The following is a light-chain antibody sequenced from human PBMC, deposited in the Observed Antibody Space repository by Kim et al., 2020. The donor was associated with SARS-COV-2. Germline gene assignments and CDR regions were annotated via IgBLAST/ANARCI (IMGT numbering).Light chain of an antibody. CDR1: SSNIGSNT. CDR3: AAWDDSLNGYV. V-gene: IGLV1-44*01. J-gene: IGLJ1*01. CDR2: SNN. Sequence: GQSVTISCSGSSSNIGSNTVNWYQQRPGTAPKLRIYSNNQRPSGVPDRFSGSKSGTSASLAISGLQSEDEADYYCAAWDDSLNGYVFGTGTKVTVL.